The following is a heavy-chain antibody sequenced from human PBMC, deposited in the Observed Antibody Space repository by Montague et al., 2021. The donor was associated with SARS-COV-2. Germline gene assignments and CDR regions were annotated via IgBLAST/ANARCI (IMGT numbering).Heavy chain of an antibody. D-gene: IGHD2/OR15-2a*01. V-gene: IGHV3-30*04. CDR2: ISNDGTKI. CDR1: GFTFTTYA. Sequence: SLRLSCAASGFTFTTYAMHWARQAPGKGLEWMAVISNDGTKIYYADSVKGRFTISRDNSKNTLYLQLNRLRAEDTALYHCARDLFYIRNYYYYYGMDVWGQGTTVTVS. J-gene: IGHJ6*02. CDR3: ARDLFYIRNYYYYYGMDV.